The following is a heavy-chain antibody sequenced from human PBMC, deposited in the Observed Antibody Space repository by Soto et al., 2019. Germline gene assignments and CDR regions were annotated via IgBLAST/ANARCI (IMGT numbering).Heavy chain of an antibody. V-gene: IGHV4-39*01. CDR3: GGRTSLASVQLCVGELSNHNGFDP. D-gene: IGHD3-10*01. CDR2: IYHTGSS. CDR1: NDSISNPLYS. Sequence: HLQLQESGPGLVKPSETLSLTCTFSNDSISNPLYSWGWIRQPPGKGLEWIGRIYHTGSSYYNPSLQCRVTISMDKSKNQFSLKLTSVTAADTAIYFCGGRTSLASVQLCVGELSNHNGFDPCSQRTLVTVSS. J-gene: IGHJ5*02.